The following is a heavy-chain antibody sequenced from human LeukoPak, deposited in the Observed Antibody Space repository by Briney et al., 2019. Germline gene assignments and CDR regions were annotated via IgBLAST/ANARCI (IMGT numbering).Heavy chain of an antibody. CDR3: ARLAGYYDSSGVDLYYFDY. D-gene: IGHD3-22*01. V-gene: IGHV5-51*01. Sequence: PGESLKISCKGSGYSFTSYWIGWVRQMPGKGLEWMGIIYPGDSDTRYSPSFQGQVTISADKSISTAYLQWSSLKASDTAMYYCARLAGYYDSSGVDLYYFDYWGQGTLVTVSS. CDR1: GYSFTSYW. CDR2: IYPGDSDT. J-gene: IGHJ4*02.